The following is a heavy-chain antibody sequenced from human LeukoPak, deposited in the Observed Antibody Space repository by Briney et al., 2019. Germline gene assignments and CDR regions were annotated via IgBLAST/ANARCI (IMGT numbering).Heavy chain of an antibody. CDR2: FDPEDGET. CDR3: AAGGVYSLLDH. V-gene: IGHV1-24*01. J-gene: IGHJ4*02. Sequence: GASVKVSCKVSGDTLSELSMHWVRQAPGKGLEWMGGFDPEDGETIYAQKFQGRFTMTEDTSTDTAYMELRSLRSGDTAVYYCAAGGVYSLLDHWGQGTQVTVSS. CDR1: GDTLSELS. D-gene: IGHD5/OR15-5a*01.